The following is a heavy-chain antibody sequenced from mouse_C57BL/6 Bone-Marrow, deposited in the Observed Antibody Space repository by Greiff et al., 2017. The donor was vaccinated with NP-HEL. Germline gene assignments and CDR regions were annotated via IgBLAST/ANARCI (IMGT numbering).Heavy chain of an antibody. J-gene: IGHJ4*01. V-gene: IGHV1-80*01. CDR3: ARGDYGSSRFGYAMDY. D-gene: IGHD1-1*01. CDR1: AFSSYW. Sequence: QVQLQQSGAELVKPGASVKISYAFSSYWMNWVKERPGKGLEWIGPIYPGDGDTKYNGKFKGKATLTADKSSSTAYMQVSSLTSEDSAVYFCARGDYGSSRFGYAMDYWGQGTSVTVSS. CDR2: IYPGDGDT.